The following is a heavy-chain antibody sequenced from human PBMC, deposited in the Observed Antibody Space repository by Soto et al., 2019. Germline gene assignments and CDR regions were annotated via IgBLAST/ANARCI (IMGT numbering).Heavy chain of an antibody. J-gene: IGHJ3*02. V-gene: IGHV1-18*01. CDR1: GYTFTSYG. CDR2: ISAYNGNT. D-gene: IGHD4-17*01. CDR3: ARMLSSDYADAFDI. Sequence: ASVKVSCKASGYTFTSYGISWVRQAPGQGLEWMGWISAYNGNTNYAQKLQGRVTMTTDTSTSTAYMELRSLRSDDTAGYYCARMLSSDYADAFDIWGQGTMVTVSS.